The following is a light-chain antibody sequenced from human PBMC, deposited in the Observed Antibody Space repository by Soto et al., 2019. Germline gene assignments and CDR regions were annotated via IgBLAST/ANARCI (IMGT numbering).Light chain of an antibody. CDR1: QSINSE. V-gene: IGKV3-15*01. CDR2: GAS. CDR3: QQGHNWPLT. Sequence: EIVMTQSPATLSLSPGERAALSCRASQSINSELAWYQQKPGQPPRLLIYGASTRATGVPARFTGSESGSEYTLTISGLQSEDFAVYYGQQGHNWPLTFRQGTRLEI. J-gene: IGKJ2*01.